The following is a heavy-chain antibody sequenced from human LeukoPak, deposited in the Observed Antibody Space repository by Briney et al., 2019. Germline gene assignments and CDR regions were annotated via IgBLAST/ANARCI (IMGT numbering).Heavy chain of an antibody. V-gene: IGHV1-2*02. D-gene: IGHD3-22*01. CDR3: AREANDSSGYYPKHDAFDI. J-gene: IGHJ3*02. CDR1: GYTFTGYY. CDR2: INPNSGGT. Sequence: GASVKVSCKASGYTFTGYYMHWVLQAPGHGLEWMGWINPNSGGTNYAQKFQGRVTMTRDTSISTAYMELSRLRSDDTAVYYCAREANDSSGYYPKHDAFDIWGQGTMVTVSS.